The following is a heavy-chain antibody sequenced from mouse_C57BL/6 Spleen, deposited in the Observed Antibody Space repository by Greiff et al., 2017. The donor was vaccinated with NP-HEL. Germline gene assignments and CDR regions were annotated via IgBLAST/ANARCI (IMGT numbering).Heavy chain of an antibody. V-gene: IGHV1-80*01. CDR2: IYPGDGDT. CDR3: ARDGSSSFAY. D-gene: IGHD1-1*01. CDR1: GYAFSSYW. J-gene: IGHJ3*01. Sequence: QVQLKQSGAELVKPGASVKISCKASGYAFSSYWMNWVKQRPGKGLEWIGQIYPGDGDTNYNGKFKGKATLTADKSSSTAYMQLSNLTSEDSAVYFCARDGSSSFAYWGQGTLVTVSA.